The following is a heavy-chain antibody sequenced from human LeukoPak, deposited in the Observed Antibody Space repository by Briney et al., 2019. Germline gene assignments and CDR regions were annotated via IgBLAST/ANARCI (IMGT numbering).Heavy chain of an antibody. D-gene: IGHD3-3*01. CDR1: GGSISSYY. CDR2: IYTSGGT. CDR3: ARELIFGVVIVFDY. Sequence: PSETLSLTCTVSGGSISSYYWSWIRQPAGKGLEWIGRIYTSGGTNYNPSLKSRVTMSVDTSKNQFSLKLSSVTAADTAVYYCARELIFGVVIVFDYWGQGTLVTVSS. V-gene: IGHV4-4*07. J-gene: IGHJ4*02.